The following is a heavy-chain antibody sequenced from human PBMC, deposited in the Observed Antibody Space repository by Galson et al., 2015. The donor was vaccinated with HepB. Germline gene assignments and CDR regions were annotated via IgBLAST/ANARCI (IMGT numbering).Heavy chain of an antibody. Sequence: QVQLQESGPGLVKPSQTLSLTCTVPGASITSGDYYWSWIRQPPGKGLEWIGYIYNSGSTYYSPALKTRVTISVDTNKKQFFLKLSSVTAADTAVYYCARAQDDYSNYVNAFDIWGQGTMVTVSS. CDR1: GASITSGDYY. CDR2: IYNSGST. J-gene: IGHJ3*02. CDR3: ARAQDDYSNYVNAFDI. V-gene: IGHV4-30-4*01. D-gene: IGHD4-11*01.